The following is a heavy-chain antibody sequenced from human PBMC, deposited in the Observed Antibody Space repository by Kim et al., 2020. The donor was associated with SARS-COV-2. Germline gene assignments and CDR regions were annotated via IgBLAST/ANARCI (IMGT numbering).Heavy chain of an antibody. D-gene: IGHD2-2*01. CDR2: IYYSGST. V-gene: IGHV4-39*07. Sequence: SETLSLTCTVSGGSISSSSYYWGWIRQPPGKGLEWIGSIYYSGSTYYNPSLKSRVTISVDTSKNQFSLKLSSVTAADTAVYYCARDVRYYATNWFDPWGQGTLVTVSS. CDR1: GGSISSSSYY. J-gene: IGHJ5*02. CDR3: ARDVRYYATNWFDP.